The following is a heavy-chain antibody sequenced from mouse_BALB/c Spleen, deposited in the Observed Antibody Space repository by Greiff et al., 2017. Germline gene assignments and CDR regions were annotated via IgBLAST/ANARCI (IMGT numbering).Heavy chain of an antibody. J-gene: IGHJ3*01. V-gene: IGHV1-14*01. CDR3: ARGANNYGYPTY. CDR1: GYTFTSYV. D-gene: IGHD1-2*01. CDR2: INPYNDGT. Sequence: VQLMQSGPELVKPGASVKMSCKASGYTFTSYVMHWVKQKPGQGLEWIGYINPYNDGTKYNEKFKGKATLTSDKSSSTAYMKLSSLTSEDTAIYYCARGANNYGYPTYWGQGTLVTVSA.